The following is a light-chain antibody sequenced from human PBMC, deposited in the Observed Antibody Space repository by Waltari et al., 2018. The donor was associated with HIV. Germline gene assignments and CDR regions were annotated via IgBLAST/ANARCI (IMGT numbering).Light chain of an antibody. CDR1: ERIGKY. V-gene: IGKV1-39*01. CDR2: AAS. J-gene: IGKJ2*04. CDR3: QQRYRIPRS. Sequence: DIRITQSPSSVSASVGARVTITCRASERIGKYLNLYQQKPGKAPKLRIHAASTLEGGVPSRFRGSGSGTDFSVTISGLQREDIATYYCQQRYRIPRSFGQGTKLEIK.